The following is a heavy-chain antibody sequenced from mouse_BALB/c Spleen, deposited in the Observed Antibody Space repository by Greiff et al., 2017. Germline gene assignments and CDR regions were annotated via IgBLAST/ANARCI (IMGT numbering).Heavy chain of an antibody. J-gene: IGHJ2*01. Sequence: EVNVVESGGGLVQPGGSRKLSCAASGFTFSSFGMHWVRQAPEKGLEWVAYISSGSSTIYYADTVKGRFTISRDNPKNTLFLQMTSLRSEDTAMYYCARSAGNYPYYVDYWGQGTTLTVSS. CDR3: ARSAGNYPYYVDY. V-gene: IGHV5-17*02. CDR1: GFTFSSFG. D-gene: IGHD2-1*01. CDR2: ISSGSSTI.